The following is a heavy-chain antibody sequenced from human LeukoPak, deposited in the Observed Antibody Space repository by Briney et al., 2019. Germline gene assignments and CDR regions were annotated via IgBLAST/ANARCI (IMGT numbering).Heavy chain of an antibody. CDR2: INHSGST. J-gene: IGHJ4*02. CDR1: GGSISSSSYY. Sequence: SETLSLTCTVSGGSISSSSYYWGWIRQPPGKGLEWIGEINHSGSTNYNPSLKSRVTISVDTSKNQFSLKLSSVTAADTAVYYCARRRGWLPFDYWGQGTLVTVSS. CDR3: ARRRGWLPFDY. V-gene: IGHV4-39*07. D-gene: IGHD6-19*01.